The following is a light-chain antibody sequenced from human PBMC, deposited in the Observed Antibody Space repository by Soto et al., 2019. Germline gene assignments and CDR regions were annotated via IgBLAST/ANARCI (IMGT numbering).Light chain of an antibody. CDR1: HNIDRC. CDR3: QQSSSNPIT. V-gene: IGKV1-39*01. J-gene: IGKJ5*01. Sequence: LQCTPSPSLLSASVGATVTIYCRSSHNIDRCLYWYQLKPGKAPQSLISAASHLQSGVPPLFSGSASGTEFSFTISGVEVEDFATYFWQQSSSNPITFGQGTRLEIK. CDR2: AAS.